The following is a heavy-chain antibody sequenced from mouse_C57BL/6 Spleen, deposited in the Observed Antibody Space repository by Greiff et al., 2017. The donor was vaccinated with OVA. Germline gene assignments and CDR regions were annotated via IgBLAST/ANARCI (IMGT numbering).Heavy chain of an antibody. V-gene: IGHV1-50*01. CDR3: ARRITTVVEGDY. D-gene: IGHD1-1*01. Sequence: VQLQQSGAELVKPGASVKLSCKASGYTFTSYWMQWVKQRPGQGLEWIGEIDPSDSYTNYNQKFKGKATLTVDTSSSTAYMQLSSLTSEDSAVYYCARRITTVVEGDYWGQGTTLTVSS. J-gene: IGHJ2*01. CDR2: IDPSDSYT. CDR1: GYTFTSYW.